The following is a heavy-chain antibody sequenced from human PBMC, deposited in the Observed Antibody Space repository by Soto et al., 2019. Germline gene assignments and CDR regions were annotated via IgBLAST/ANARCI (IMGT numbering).Heavy chain of an antibody. Sequence: GASVKVSCKASGYTFTGYYVHWVRQAPGQGLEWMGWINPNSGGTNYAQKFQGRVTMTRDTSISTAYMELSRLRSDDTAVYYCARDRPRGIVVVPAATPGGDNWFDPWGQGTLVTVSS. CDR3: ARDRPRGIVVVPAATPGGDNWFDP. J-gene: IGHJ5*02. V-gene: IGHV1-2*02. CDR2: INPNSGGT. D-gene: IGHD2-2*02. CDR1: GYTFTGYY.